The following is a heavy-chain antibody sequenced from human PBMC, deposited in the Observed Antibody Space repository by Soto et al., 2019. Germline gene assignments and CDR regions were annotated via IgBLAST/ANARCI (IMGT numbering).Heavy chain of an antibody. Sequence: QVQLQESGPGLVKPSQTLSLTCTVSGGSISSGGYYWSWIRQHPGKGLEWIGYIYYSGSTYYNPSLKSRVTISVDTSKNQFSLKLSSVIAADTAVYYCARDTRITMVRGVNYYYGMDVWGQGTTVTVSS. V-gene: IGHV4-31*03. CDR3: ARDTRITMVRGVNYYYGMDV. CDR1: GGSISSGGYY. J-gene: IGHJ6*02. D-gene: IGHD3-10*01. CDR2: IYYSGST.